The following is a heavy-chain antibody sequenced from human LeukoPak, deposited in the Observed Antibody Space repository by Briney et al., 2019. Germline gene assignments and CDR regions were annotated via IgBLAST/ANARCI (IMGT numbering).Heavy chain of an antibody. D-gene: IGHD3-10*01. CDR1: GLIFRNYW. Sequence: GGSLRLSCAASGLIFRNYWMYWVRQVPGKGLVWVSRINSDGSFTHNVDSVKGRFSISRDNSKNTLYLHMTSLKVEDTAVYYCVRLGSGYWGQGALVTVSS. J-gene: IGHJ4*02. CDR2: INSDGSFT. CDR3: VRLGSGY. V-gene: IGHV3-74*01.